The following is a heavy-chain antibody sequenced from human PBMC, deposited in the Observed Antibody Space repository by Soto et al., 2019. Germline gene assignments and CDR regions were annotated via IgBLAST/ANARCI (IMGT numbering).Heavy chain of an antibody. V-gene: IGHV1-24*01. J-gene: IGHJ4*02. D-gene: IGHD3-9*01. CDR2: FDPEDGET. Sequence: ASVKVSCKVSGYTLTELSMHWVRQAPGKGLEWMGGFDPEDGETIYAQKFQGRVTITADESATTVYMELSSLRSEDTAVYYCARAPNILTVKYYFDYWGQGTLVTVS. CDR3: ARAPNILTVKYYFDY. CDR1: GYTLTELS.